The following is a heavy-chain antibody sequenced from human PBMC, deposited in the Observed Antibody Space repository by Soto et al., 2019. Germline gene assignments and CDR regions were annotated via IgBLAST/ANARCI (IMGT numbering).Heavy chain of an antibody. CDR3: ARELPDEQLGVDKSYYYGMDV. V-gene: IGHV1-3*05. J-gene: IGHJ6*02. CDR2: INAGNGNT. CDR1: GYTFTSYA. Sequence: QVQLVQSGAEEKKPGASVKVSCKASGYTFTSYAMHWVRQAPGQRLEWMGWINAGNGNTKYSQKFQGRITITRDTAAXRAXMXPSSVRSEDTAVYYWARELPDEQLGVDKSYYYGMDVWGQGTTVTVSS. D-gene: IGHD6-6*01.